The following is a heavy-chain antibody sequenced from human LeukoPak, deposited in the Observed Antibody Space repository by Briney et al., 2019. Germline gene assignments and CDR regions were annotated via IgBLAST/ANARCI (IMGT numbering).Heavy chain of an antibody. CDR3: AKIPRMTAEYYYIDY. J-gene: IGHJ4*01. D-gene: IGHD2/OR15-2a*01. CDR2: ISVSRDRT. Sequence: GGSLRLSCAASGFTFSDYAMSWVRQAPGKGLEWVSGISVSRDRTYYGDPVKGRFTISRDNFKNTLYLLMNTLRAEDTAVYYCAKIPRMTAEYYYIDYCGQGSLVTVSS. CDR1: GFTFSDYA. V-gene: IGHV3-23*01.